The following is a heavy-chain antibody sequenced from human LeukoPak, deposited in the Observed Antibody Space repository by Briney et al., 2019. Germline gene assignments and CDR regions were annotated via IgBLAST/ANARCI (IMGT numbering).Heavy chain of an antibody. V-gene: IGHV3-7*01. CDR1: GFTFSSYW. J-gene: IGHJ5*02. Sequence: GGSLRLSCAASGFTFSSYWMSWVRQAPGKGLEWVANIKQDGSEKYYVDSVKGRFTISRDNAKNSLYLQMNSLRAEDTAVYYCARAPNDYGDSNWFDPWGQGTLVTVSS. CDR2: IKQDGSEK. CDR3: ARAPNDYGDSNWFDP. D-gene: IGHD4-17*01.